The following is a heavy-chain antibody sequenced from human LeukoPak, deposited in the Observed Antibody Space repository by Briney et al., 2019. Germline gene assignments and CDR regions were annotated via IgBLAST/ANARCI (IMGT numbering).Heavy chain of an antibody. CDR1: GDSISSYY. D-gene: IGHD6-13*01. Sequence: MPSETLSLTCTVSGDSISSYYWSWIRQPAGEGLEWIGYIYYSGSTNYNPSLKGRVTMSVDTSKNQFSLKLSSVTAADTAVYYCARIHSSSWFGDFDYWGQGTLVTVSS. J-gene: IGHJ4*02. CDR3: ARIHSSSWFGDFDY. V-gene: IGHV4-59*01. CDR2: IYYSGST.